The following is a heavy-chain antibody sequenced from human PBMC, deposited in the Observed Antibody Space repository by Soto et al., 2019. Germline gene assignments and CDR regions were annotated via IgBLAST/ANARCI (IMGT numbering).Heavy chain of an antibody. V-gene: IGHV1-3*01. CDR1: GYTFTSYA. CDR3: ARDFPGYCSSTSCYEGYNWFDP. Sequence: ASVKVSCKASGYTFTSYAMHWVLQAPGQRLEWMGWINAGNGNTKYSQKFQGRVTITRDTSASTAYMELSSLRSEDTAVYYCARDFPGYCSSTSCYEGYNWFDPWGQGTLVTVSS. J-gene: IGHJ5*02. CDR2: INAGNGNT. D-gene: IGHD2-2*01.